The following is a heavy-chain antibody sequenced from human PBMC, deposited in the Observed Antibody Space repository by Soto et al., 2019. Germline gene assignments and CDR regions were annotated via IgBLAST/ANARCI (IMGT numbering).Heavy chain of an antibody. CDR1: GFTFSSYW. CDR3: ARVETCSSTSCYAVFDY. CDR2: INSDGSST. V-gene: IGHV3-74*03. J-gene: IGHJ4*01. Sequence: EVQLVESGGGLVQPGGSLRLSCAASGFTFSSYWMHWVRQAPGKGLVWVSRINSDGSSTTYADSVKGRFTISRDNAKNTLDLQMNSLRAEDTAVYYCARVETCSSTSCYAVFDYWRHGTLVTVSS. D-gene: IGHD2-2*01.